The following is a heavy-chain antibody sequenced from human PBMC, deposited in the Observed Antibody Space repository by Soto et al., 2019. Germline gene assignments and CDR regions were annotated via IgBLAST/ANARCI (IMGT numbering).Heavy chain of an antibody. CDR2: IYYSGST. D-gene: IGHD2-2*01. J-gene: IGHJ4*02. CDR1: GGSVSSYY. CDR3: ARERYEGRIDY. Sequence: SEPLSLTCTVSGGSVSSYYWSWIRQPPGGGLEWLAYIYYSGSTTYNPSPKSRLTMSVDTSKNQFSLNLRSVTAADTAVYYCARERYEGRIDYWGRGTLVTVSS. V-gene: IGHV4-59*02.